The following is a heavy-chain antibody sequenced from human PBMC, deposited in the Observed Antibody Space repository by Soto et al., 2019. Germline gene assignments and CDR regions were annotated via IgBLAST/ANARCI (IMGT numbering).Heavy chain of an antibody. V-gene: IGHV1-18*01. J-gene: IGHJ3*02. D-gene: IGHD3-3*01. Sequence: ASVKVSCKASGYTFTSYGISWVRQAPGQGLEWMGWISAYNGNTNYAQKLQGRVTMTTDTSTSTAYMELRSLRSDDTAVYYCARDGVFTSFGVVTRFDIWGQGTMVTVSS. CDR3: ARDGVFTSFGVVTRFDI. CDR2: ISAYNGNT. CDR1: GYTFTSYG.